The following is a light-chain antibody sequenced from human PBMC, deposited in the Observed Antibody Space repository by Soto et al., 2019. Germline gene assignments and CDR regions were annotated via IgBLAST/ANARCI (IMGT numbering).Light chain of an antibody. Sequence: QSVLTQPPSVSGAPGQRIIISCTGSSSNIGADYDVHWYKQFPGAAPKLLIYGNANRPSGVPDRISGSKSGTSASLAITGLQAEDEVDYYCQSYDRSLGGYVFETGTKATAL. CDR2: GNA. CDR3: QSYDRSLGGYV. CDR1: SSNIGADYD. J-gene: IGLJ1*01. V-gene: IGLV1-40*01.